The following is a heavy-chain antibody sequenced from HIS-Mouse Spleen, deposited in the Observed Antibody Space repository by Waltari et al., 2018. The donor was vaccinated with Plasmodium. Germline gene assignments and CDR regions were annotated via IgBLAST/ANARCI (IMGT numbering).Heavy chain of an antibody. J-gene: IGHJ6*02. V-gene: IGHV1-46*01. Sequence: QVQLVQSGAEVKKPGASVKVSCKASGYTFTSYYMHWVRQAPGQGLERMGIINPSGGSTSYAQKFQGRVTMTRDTSTSTVYMELSSLRSEDTAVYYCARDLFRIGVAGTEYYYGMDVWGQGTTVTVSS. CDR1: GYTFTSYY. CDR2: INPSGGST. CDR3: ARDLFRIGVAGTEYYYGMDV. D-gene: IGHD6-19*01.